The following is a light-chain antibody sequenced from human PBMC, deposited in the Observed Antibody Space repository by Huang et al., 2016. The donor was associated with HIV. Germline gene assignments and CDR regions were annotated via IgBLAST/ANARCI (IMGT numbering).Light chain of an antibody. V-gene: IGKV1-39*01. CDR3: QQSYISPWT. CDR1: QSVGNS. CDR2: AS. J-gene: IGKJ1*01. Sequence: DIQMTQSPSSLSVSVGDRVTITCRTSQSVGNSLHWYQQKPGKAPELLIYASSLQAWVSSRFSGSGSGTDFTLIISSLQPEDFATYYCQQSYISPWTFGQGTKVDLK.